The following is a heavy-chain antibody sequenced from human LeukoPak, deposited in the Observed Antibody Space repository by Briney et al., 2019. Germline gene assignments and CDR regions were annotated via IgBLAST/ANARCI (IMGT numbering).Heavy chain of an antibody. CDR3: ARDLGRDYDFWSGQDY. CDR1: GGTFSSYA. D-gene: IGHD3-3*01. J-gene: IGHJ4*02. Sequence: SVKVSCKASGGTFSSYAISWVRQAPGQGLEWMGGIIPIFGTANYAQKFQGRVTITADESTSTAYMELSSLRSEDTAVYYCARDLGRDYDFWSGQDYWGQGTLVTVSS. V-gene: IGHV1-69*01. CDR2: IIPIFGTA.